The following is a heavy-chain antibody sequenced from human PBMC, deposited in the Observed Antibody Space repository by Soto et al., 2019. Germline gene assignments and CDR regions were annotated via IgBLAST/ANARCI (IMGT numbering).Heavy chain of an antibody. V-gene: IGHV1-69*12. CDR3: AIQVVGGYYYYYGRDV. CDR2: IIPIFGTA. CDR1: GGTFSSYA. D-gene: IGHD2-15*01. Sequence: QVQLVQSGAEVKKPGSSVKVSCKASGGTFSSYAISWVRQAPGQGLEWMGGIIPIFGTANYAQKFQGRVKITADESTSTGYRELRSLISEDTGVYYCAIQVVGGYYYYYGRDVSGQGGTVAVSS. J-gene: IGHJ6*02.